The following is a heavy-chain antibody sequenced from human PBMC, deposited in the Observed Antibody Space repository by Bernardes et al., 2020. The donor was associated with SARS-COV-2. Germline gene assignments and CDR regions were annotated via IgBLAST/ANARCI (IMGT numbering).Heavy chain of an antibody. CDR3: AREYTYGFDS. J-gene: IGHJ4*02. CDR2: ISTGGSTK. D-gene: IGHD5-18*01. Sequence: GGSLRLSCAASGFTFSSSVMNWVRQAPGKGLEWVSYISTGGSTKYYADSVKGRFTISRDNAKNSLYLQMHSLRAEDTAVYYCAREYTYGFDSWGQGTLVTVSS. CDR1: GFTFSSSV. V-gene: IGHV3-48*03.